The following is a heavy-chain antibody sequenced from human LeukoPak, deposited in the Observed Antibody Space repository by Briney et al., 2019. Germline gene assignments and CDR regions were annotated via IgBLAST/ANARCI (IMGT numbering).Heavy chain of an antibody. J-gene: IGHJ4*02. V-gene: IGHV4-38-2*01. CDR3: ARSGEQEVRGVITN. D-gene: IGHD3-10*01. Sequence: PSETLSLTCAVSGYSISSGYYWGWIRQPPGKGLEWIGSIYHSGSTYYNPSLKSRVTISVDTSKNQFSLKLGSVTAADTAVYYCARSGEQEVRGVITNWGQGTLVTVSS. CDR2: IYHSGST. CDR1: GYSISSGYY.